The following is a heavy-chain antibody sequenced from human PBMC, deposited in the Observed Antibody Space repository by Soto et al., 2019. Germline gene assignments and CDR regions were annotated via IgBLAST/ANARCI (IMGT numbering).Heavy chain of an antibody. Sequence: QVQLVQSGGEVKKPGASVKVSCKAYGYTFTTYYMHWVRQAPGQGLEWMGIINPNDGSTFYAQKFQGRVTRTRATSTSTVYMDLISLRSEDTAVYYCARDGPLYYFDYWGQGTLVTVSS. V-gene: IGHV1-46*03. CDR3: ARDGPLYYFDY. CDR2: INPNDGST. J-gene: IGHJ4*02. CDR1: GYTFTTYY.